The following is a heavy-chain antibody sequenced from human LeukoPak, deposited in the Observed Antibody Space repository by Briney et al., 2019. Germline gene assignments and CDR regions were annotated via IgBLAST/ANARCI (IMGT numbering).Heavy chain of an antibody. V-gene: IGHV3-74*01. CDR3: ARGVRIAVAGYIDC. D-gene: IGHD6-19*01. CDR2: INGDGTNT. Sequence: GGSLRLSCAASGFTFSTYWMHWVRQVPGKGLVWVSRINGDGTNTSYADSVKGRFTISRDNSKNTLYLQMNSLRSDDTAVYYCARGVRIAVAGYIDCWGQGTLVTVSS. CDR1: GFTFSTYW. J-gene: IGHJ4*02.